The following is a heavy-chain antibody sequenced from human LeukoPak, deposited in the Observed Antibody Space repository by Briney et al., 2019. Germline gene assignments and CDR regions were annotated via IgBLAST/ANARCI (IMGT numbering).Heavy chain of an antibody. CDR1: GVSISNYY. Sequence: SETLSLTCIVSGVSISNYYWSWIRQPPGKGLEWIGDIHTSGSTNYNPSLKSRVTISVHTSKNQFSLKLSSVTAADTAVYDCARLPARGWYLDYWGQGTLGTSP. CDR3: ARLPARGWYLDY. D-gene: IGHD6-19*01. CDR2: IHTSGST. V-gene: IGHV4-4*09. J-gene: IGHJ4*02.